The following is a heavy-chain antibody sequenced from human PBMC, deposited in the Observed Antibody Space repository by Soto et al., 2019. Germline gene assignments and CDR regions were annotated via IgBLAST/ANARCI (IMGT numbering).Heavy chain of an antibody. V-gene: IGHV1-3*01. CDR1: GYTFTSYA. Sequence: QVQLVQSGAEVKKPGASVKVSCKASGYTFTSYAMHWVRQAPGQRLEWMGWINAGNGNTKYSQKFQGRVTITRDTSASTAYMELSSLRSEDTAVYYCARDESTQKWRGAFDIWGQGTMVTVSS. CDR2: INAGNGNT. CDR3: ARDESTQKWRGAFDI. J-gene: IGHJ3*02. D-gene: IGHD2-2*01.